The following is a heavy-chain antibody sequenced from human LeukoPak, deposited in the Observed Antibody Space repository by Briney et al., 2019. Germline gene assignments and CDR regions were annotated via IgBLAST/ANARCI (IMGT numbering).Heavy chain of an antibody. Sequence: SETLSLTCTVSGGSISSGGYYWSWIRQHPGKGLEWIGYIYYSGSTYYNPSLKSRVTISVDTSKNQFSLKLSSVTAAGTAVYYCARDVSSGRGVDYWGQGTLVTVSS. J-gene: IGHJ4*02. D-gene: IGHD3-22*01. CDR1: GGSISSGGYY. CDR3: ARDVSSGRGVDY. V-gene: IGHV4-31*03. CDR2: IYYSGST.